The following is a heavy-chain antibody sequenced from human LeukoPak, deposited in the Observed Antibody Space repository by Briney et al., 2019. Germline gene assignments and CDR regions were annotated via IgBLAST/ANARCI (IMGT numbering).Heavy chain of an antibody. CDR3: ARDTYCSSTGCYHGEAWFAP. V-gene: IGHV1-69*13. J-gene: IGHJ5*02. CDR2: IIPIFGTA. D-gene: IGHD2-2*01. Sequence: ASVKVSCMASRGTFISYAISSVRQAPGQGLEWMGGIIPIFGTANYAQKFQGRVTITADESTSTAYMELSSLRSEDTAVYYCARDTYCSSTGCYHGEAWFAPWGQGTLVTVSS. CDR1: RGTFISYA.